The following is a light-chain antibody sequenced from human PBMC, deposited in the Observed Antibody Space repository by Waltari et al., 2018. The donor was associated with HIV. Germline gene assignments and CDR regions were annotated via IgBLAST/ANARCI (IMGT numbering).Light chain of an antibody. V-gene: IGLV3-10*01. CDR2: EDN. Sequence: SYELTQPPSVSVSPGQTAKITCSGDALPRKYAYWYQQESGQAPKLVIYEDNKRHSEIPERFSGSTSGTVATLTISGAQVEDEADYYCFSPDSSGDHYVFGTGTKLTVL. CDR1: ALPRKY. CDR3: FSPDSSGDHYV. J-gene: IGLJ1*01.